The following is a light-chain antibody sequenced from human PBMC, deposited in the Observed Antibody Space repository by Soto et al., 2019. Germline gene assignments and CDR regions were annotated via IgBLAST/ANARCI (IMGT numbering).Light chain of an antibody. Sequence: QSVLTQPASVSGSPGQSITVSCTGTSSDIGASNYVSWYQQHPGKAPKLIISEVSNRPSGVSNRFSGSKSGSTASLTISGLHAEDAAYYCCTSYTTSTNVVFGGGTKLTVL. J-gene: IGLJ2*01. CDR2: EVS. CDR1: SSDIGASNY. CDR3: TSYTTSTNVV. V-gene: IGLV2-14*01.